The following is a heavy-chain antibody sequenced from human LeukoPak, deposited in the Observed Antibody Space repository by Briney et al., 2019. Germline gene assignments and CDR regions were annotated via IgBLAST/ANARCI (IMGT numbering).Heavy chain of an antibody. CDR3: ARLSTVVTFDY. CDR2: IKEDGSVN. D-gene: IGHD4-23*01. J-gene: IGHJ4*02. Sequence: PGGSLRVSCAASGFTFSTYWMSWVRQAQGKGLEWVANIKEDGSVNAYVDSVKGRFTISRDNAKNSLDLQMHSLRVEDAAVYYCARLSTVVTFDYWGQGTLVTVSS. CDR1: GFTFSTYW. V-gene: IGHV3-7*01.